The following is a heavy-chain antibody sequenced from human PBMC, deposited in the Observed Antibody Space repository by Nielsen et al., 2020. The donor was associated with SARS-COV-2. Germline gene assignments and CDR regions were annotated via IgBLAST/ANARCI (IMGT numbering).Heavy chain of an antibody. V-gene: IGHV3-30*18. CDR1: GFTFSSYG. CDR3: AKDMTTAEFDY. J-gene: IGHJ4*02. D-gene: IGHD4-17*01. Sequence: GESLKISCAASGFTFSSYGMHWVRQAPGKGLEWVAVISYDGSNKYYADSVKGRFTISRDNSKNTLYLQMNSLRAEDTAVYYCAKDMTTAEFDYWGQGTLVTVSS. CDR2: ISYDGSNK.